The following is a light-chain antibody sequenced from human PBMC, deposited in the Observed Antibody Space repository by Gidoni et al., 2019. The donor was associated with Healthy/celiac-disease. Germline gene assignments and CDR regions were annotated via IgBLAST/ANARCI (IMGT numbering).Light chain of an antibody. J-gene: IGKJ2*01. V-gene: IGKV3-15*01. CDR3: QQYNNWPPP. Sequence: EIVMPQSPATLSVSPGERATLSCRASQSVSSNLAWYQQKPGQAPRLLIYGASTRATGIPARFSGSGSGTEFTLTISSLQSEDFAVYYCQQYNNWPPPFGQGTKLEIK. CDR2: GAS. CDR1: QSVSSN.